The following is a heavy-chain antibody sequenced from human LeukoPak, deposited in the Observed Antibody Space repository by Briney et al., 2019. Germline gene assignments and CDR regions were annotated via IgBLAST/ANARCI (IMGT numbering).Heavy chain of an antibody. CDR3: ARAADYVWGSYFDY. J-gene: IGHJ4*02. CDR1: GGSISSYY. Sequence: PSETLSLTCTVSGGSISSYYWSWIRQPPGKGLEWIGYIYHSGSTYYNPSLKSRVTISVDRSKNQFSLKLSSVTAADTAVYYCARAADYVWGSYFDYWGQGTLVTVSS. CDR2: IYHSGST. V-gene: IGHV4-59*12. D-gene: IGHD3-16*01.